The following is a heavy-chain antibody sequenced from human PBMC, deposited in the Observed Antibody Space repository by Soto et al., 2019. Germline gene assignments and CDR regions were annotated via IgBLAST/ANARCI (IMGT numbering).Heavy chain of an antibody. Sequence: QVQLQESGPGLVKPSGTLSLTCAVSGGSISSNNWWSWVRQPPGKGLEWIGEIYHSGSTNYNPSLKSRVTISVDKSKDQFSLKLSSVTDADTAVYYCARAFWSGYYIYFDYWGQGTLVTVSS. J-gene: IGHJ4*02. CDR1: GGSISSNNW. CDR2: IYHSGST. CDR3: ARAFWSGYYIYFDY. D-gene: IGHD3-3*01. V-gene: IGHV4-4*02.